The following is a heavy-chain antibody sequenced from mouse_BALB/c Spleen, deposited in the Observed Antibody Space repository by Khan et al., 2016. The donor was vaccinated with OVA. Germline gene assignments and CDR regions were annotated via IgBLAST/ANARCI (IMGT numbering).Heavy chain of an antibody. CDR2: ISYSGST. J-gene: IGHJ3*01. Sequence: VQLKESGPSLVKPSQTLSLTCSVTGDSITSGYWNWIRKFPGNKLEYMGYISYSGSTYYNPSLKSRISITRDTSKNQYYLQLNSVTTEDTATYYCARYDYDYDGDFAYWGQGTLVTVSA. V-gene: IGHV3-8*02. D-gene: IGHD2-4*01. CDR1: GDSITSGY. CDR3: ARYDYDYDGDFAY.